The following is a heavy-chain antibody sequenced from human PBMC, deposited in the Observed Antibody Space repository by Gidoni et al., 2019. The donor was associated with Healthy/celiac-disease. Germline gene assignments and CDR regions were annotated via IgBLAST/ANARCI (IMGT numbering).Heavy chain of an antibody. CDR1: GGSISSGGYY. V-gene: IGHV4-31*03. CDR2: IYYSGST. J-gene: IGHJ6*02. Sequence: QVQLQESGPGLVKPSQTLSLTCTVSGGSISSGGYYWSWIRQHPGKGLDWIGYIYYSGSTYYHPSLKSRVTISVDTSKNQFSLKLSSVPAADTAVYYCAGFWSGYYTGIMGGEGYYYYYYGMDVWGQGTTVTVSS. D-gene: IGHD3-3*01. CDR3: AGFWSGYYTGIMGGEGYYYYYYGMDV.